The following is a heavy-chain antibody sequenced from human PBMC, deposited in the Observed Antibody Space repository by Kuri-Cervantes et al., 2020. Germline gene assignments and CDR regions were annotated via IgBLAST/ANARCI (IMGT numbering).Heavy chain of an antibody. CDR3: ARPRLRPYYYGMDV. Sequence: ESLKISCTVSGGSISSSSYYWGWIRQPPGKGLEWIGSIYYSGGTYYNPSLKSRVTISVDTSKNQFSLKLSSVTAADTAVYYCARPRLRPYYYGMDVWGQGTTVTVSS. CDR2: IYYSGGT. J-gene: IGHJ6*02. D-gene: IGHD4-17*01. CDR1: GGSISSSSYY. V-gene: IGHV4-39*01.